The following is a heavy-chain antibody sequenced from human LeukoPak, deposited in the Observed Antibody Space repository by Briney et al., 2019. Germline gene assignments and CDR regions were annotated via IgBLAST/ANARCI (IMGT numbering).Heavy chain of an antibody. CDR1: VYSFTSGYY. CDR2: IYHNGNT. V-gene: IGHV4-38-2*01. Sequence: PSETLSLTCAVYVYSFTSGYYWGWVRQPPGKVLEWVGNIYHNGNTYYNQSLKGRVTISVATSKNQYSLKLIPLIAADTAVYYCATLGNRGSDQWGQGTLVTVSS. CDR3: ATLGNRGSDQ. J-gene: IGHJ4*02. D-gene: IGHD3-10*01.